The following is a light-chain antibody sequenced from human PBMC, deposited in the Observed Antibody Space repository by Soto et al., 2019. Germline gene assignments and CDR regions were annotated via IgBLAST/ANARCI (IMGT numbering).Light chain of an antibody. CDR3: QQRNSYPRT. CDR1: QDISDY. V-gene: IGKV1-9*01. CDR2: AAS. J-gene: IGKJ4*01. Sequence: DIQLTQSPSFLSASVGDRVIMTCRASQDISDYLAWYQQRPGKAPKLLIYAASTLQSGVPSRFSGSGSGTEFYLTISSLQPEDFATYSCQQRNSYPRTFGGGTKVDIK.